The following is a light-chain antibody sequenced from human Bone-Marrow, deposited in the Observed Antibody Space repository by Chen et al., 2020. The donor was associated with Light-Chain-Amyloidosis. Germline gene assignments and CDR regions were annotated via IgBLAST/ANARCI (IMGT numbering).Light chain of an antibody. V-gene: IGLV2-14*01. CDR2: EVT. CDR3: SAYTITNTLV. CDR1: SSDVGCDNH. J-gene: IGLJ1*01. Sequence: QSALTQPASVSGSPGQSITISCTGTSSDVGCDNHVSWYQQHPDKAPKLMIYEVTNRPSWVPDRFSVSQSDNTASLTISGLQTEDEADYFCSAYTITNTLVFGSGTRVTVL.